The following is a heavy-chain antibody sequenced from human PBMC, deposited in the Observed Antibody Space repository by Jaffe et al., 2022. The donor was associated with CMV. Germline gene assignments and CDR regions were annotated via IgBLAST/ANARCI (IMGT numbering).Heavy chain of an antibody. J-gene: IGHJ6*02. CDR1: GYVFPTHW. CDR3: ARLVQESIVVAGRGPNAKIKYSYYGMDV. CDR2: INPGDSDT. V-gene: IGHV5-51*01. Sequence: EEQLVQSGAEVKQPGESLYISCKTSGYVFPTHWIGWVRQMPGKGLEWMGIINPGDSDTRYSPSFQGQVTISVDKYSSAVYLQWSSLKASDSAMYYCARLVQESIVVAGRGPNAKIKYSYYGMDVWGQGTTVIVSS. D-gene: IGHD6-19*01.